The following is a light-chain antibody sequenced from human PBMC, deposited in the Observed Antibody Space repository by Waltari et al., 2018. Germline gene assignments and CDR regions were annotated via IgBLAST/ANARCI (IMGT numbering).Light chain of an antibody. J-gene: IGKJ2*01. CDR1: QSVSSN. CDR3: QQYNNWPPYT. Sequence: EIVLTQSPATLSLSPGERAPLSCRASQSVSSNLAWYQQKPGQAPRLLLYGVSIRVTSIPARFSGSGSGTEFTLTISSLQSEDFAVYYGQQYNNWPPYTFGQGTKLEI. CDR2: GVS. V-gene: IGKV3-15*01.